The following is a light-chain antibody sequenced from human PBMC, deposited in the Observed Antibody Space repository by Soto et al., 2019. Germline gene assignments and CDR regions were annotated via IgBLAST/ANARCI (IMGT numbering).Light chain of an antibody. J-gene: IGKJ1*01. CDR1: QSLLHSNGYNY. Sequence: EIVMTQSPLSLPVTTGEPASISCRSSQSLLHSNGYNYLDWYLQKPGQSPQLLIYLGSNRASGVPDRFSGSGSGTDFTLKISRVEAEDVGVYYCMQALQTPWTFGQGTKVDIK. CDR2: LGS. V-gene: IGKV2-28*01. CDR3: MQALQTPWT.